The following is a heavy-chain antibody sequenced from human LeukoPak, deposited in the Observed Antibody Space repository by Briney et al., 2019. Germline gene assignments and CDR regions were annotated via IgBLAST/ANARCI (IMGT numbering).Heavy chain of an antibody. CDR1: GYTFTSYG. V-gene: IGHV1-18*01. J-gene: IGHJ5*02. D-gene: IGHD6-13*01. Sequence: ASVKVSCKASGYTFTSYGISWVRQAPGQGHEGMGWISAYNGNTNYAQKLQGRVTMTTDTSTSTAYMELRSLRSDDTAVYYCARPLGAAASNWFDPWGQGTLVTVSS. CDR3: ARPLGAAASNWFDP. CDR2: ISAYNGNT.